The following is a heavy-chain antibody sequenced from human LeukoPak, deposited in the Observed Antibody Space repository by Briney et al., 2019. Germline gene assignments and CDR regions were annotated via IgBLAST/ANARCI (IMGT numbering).Heavy chain of an antibody. D-gene: IGHD2-2*01. CDR1: GGSISSYY. V-gene: IGHV4-4*07. J-gene: IGHJ6*03. CDR2: FYTSGST. CDR3: AGSMLRYCSSTSCPKPYYYYYMDV. Sequence: SETLSLTCTVSGGSISSYYWSWIRQPAGKGLEWIGRFYTSGSTKYNPSLKSRATMSEDTSKNQFSLKLSSVTAADTAVYYCAGSMLRYCSSTSCPKPYYYYYMDVWGKGTTVTISS.